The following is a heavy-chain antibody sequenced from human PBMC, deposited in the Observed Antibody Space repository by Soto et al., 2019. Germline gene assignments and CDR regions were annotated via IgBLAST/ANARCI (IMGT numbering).Heavy chain of an antibody. J-gene: IGHJ5*02. D-gene: IGHD3-16*01. V-gene: IGHV4-59*08. Sequence: SVTLSLTCSVTCVSIGSYYWSWIRHPPGKGLEWIGYIYYSGSTNYNPSLKSRVTISVDTSKNQFSLKLSSVTAADTAVYYWARLDSRSYGSDWFDPWGQGTLVTVS. CDR2: IYYSGST. CDR3: ARLDSRSYGSDWFDP. CDR1: CVSIGSYY.